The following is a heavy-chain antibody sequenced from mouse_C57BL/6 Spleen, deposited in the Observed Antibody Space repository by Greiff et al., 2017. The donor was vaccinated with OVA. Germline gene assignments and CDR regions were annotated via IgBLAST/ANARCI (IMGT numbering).Heavy chain of an antibody. V-gene: IGHV5-4*01. D-gene: IGHD4-1*01. CDR1: GFTFSSYA. Sequence: LVESGGGLVKPGGSLKLSCAASGFTFSSYAMSWVRQTPEKRLEWVATISDGGSYTYYPDNVKGRFTISRDNAKNNLYLQMSHLKSEDTAMYYCARVPLGRYFDVWGTGTTVTVSS. CDR3: ARVPLGRYFDV. J-gene: IGHJ1*03. CDR2: ISDGGSYT.